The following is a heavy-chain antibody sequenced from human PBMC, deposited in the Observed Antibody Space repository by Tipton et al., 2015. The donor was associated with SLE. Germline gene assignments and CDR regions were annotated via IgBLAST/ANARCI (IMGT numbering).Heavy chain of an antibody. CDR2: IRYDGSNK. CDR3: AKRLVGVIGGMDV. D-gene: IGHD3-16*02. V-gene: IGHV3-30*02. CDR1: GFTFSSYG. Sequence: SLRLSCAASGFTFSSYGMHWVRQAPGKGLEWVAFIRYDGSNKYYADSVKGRFTISRDNSKNTLCLQMNSLRAEDTAVYYCAKRLVGVIGGMDVWGQGTTVTVSS. J-gene: IGHJ6*02.